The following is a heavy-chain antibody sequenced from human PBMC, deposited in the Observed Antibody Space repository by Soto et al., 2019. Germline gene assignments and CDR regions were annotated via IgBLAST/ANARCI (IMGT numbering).Heavy chain of an antibody. CDR3: ARGYGRNFYS. CDR1: GGSFSGYC. CDR2: INHSGST. V-gene: IGHV4-34*01. D-gene: IGHD3-10*01. Sequence: PSETLSLTCAVYGGSFSGYCWNCIRQPPGKGLEWIGEINHSGSTNYNPSLKSRVTISVDTSKNQFSLKLSSVTAADTAVYYCARGYGRNFYSWGQGTMVTVSS. J-gene: IGHJ4*02.